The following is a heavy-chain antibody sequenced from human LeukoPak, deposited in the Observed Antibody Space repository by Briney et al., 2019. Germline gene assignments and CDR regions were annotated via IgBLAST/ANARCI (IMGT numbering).Heavy chain of an antibody. J-gene: IGHJ4*02. V-gene: IGHV3-30*04. CDR2: ISYDGSNK. D-gene: IGHD3-9*01. CDR3: ASPPSHFDWSPSPLDY. CDR1: GFTFSSYA. Sequence: PGRSLRLSCAASGFTFSSYAMHWVRQAPGKGLEWVAVISYDGSNKYYADSVKGRFTISRDNSKNTLYLQMNSLRAEDTAVYYCASPPSHFDWSPSPLDYWGQGTLVTVSS.